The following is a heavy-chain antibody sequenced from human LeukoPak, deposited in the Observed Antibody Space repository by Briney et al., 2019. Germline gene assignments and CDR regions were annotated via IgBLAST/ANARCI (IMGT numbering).Heavy chain of an antibody. CDR2: IRYDGSNK. J-gene: IGHJ4*02. D-gene: IGHD3-22*01. Sequence: GGSLRLSCAASGFTFSSYGVHWVRQAPGKGLEWVAFIRYDGSNKYYADSVKGRFTISRDNSKNTLYLQMNSLRAGDTAVYYCAKDSSSGSRAGYWGQGTLVTVSS. CDR1: GFTFSSYG. V-gene: IGHV3-30*02. CDR3: AKDSSSGSRAGY.